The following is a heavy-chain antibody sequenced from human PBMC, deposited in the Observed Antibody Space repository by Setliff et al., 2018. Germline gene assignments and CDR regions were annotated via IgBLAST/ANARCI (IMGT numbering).Heavy chain of an antibody. V-gene: IGHV4-61*09. CDR1: GGSISSGTFY. D-gene: IGHD1-1*01. CDR2: IYSSGNI. J-gene: IGHJ4*02. Sequence: PSETLSLTCTVSGGSISSGTFYWTWLRQPAGKGLEWIGHIYSSGNINYNPSLVSRVTISIDASKCQFSLRLSSVTAADTAVYYCARQRRIWNDLDYFDYWGQGTLVTVSS. CDR3: ARQRRIWNDLDYFDY.